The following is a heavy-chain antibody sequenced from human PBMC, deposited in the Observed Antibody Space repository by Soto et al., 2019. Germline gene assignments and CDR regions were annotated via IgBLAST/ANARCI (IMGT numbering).Heavy chain of an antibody. CDR2: IYSGGST. Sequence: GGSLRLSCAASGFTVSSNYMSWVRQAPGKGLEWVSVIYSGGSTTYADPVKGRFTISRDNSKNTLYLQMNSLRAEDTAVYYCARVSVITFGGVIVTYYMDVWGKGTTVTISS. D-gene: IGHD3-16*02. J-gene: IGHJ6*03. V-gene: IGHV3-66*01. CDR3: ARVSVITFGGVIVTYYMDV. CDR1: GFTVSSNY.